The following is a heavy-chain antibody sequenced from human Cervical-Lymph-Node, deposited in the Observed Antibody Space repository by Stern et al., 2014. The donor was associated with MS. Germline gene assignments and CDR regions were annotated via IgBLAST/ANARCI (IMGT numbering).Heavy chain of an antibody. CDR2: ITPGNGNT. J-gene: IGHJ3*02. CDR3: ARSIAGYGDFYHGAFDI. CDR1: GYTFTSYT. V-gene: IGHV1-3*01. D-gene: IGHD4-17*01. Sequence: QVQLVQSGAEVKKPGASVTISCKASGYTFTSYTIHWVRQAPGQRLEWMGWITPGNGNTRYSKKFQDRVTITRDTSASTAYVELSGLRSEDTAVYYCARSIAGYGDFYHGAFDIWGQGTVVTVSS.